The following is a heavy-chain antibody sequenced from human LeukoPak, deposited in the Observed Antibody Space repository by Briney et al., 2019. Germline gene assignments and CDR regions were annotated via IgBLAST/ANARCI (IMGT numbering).Heavy chain of an antibody. V-gene: IGHV4-59*12. CDR3: ARSGYSNYAWSPINNWFDP. Sequence: SETLSLTCTVSGGSISSYYWSWIRQPPGKGLEWIGYIYHSGSTYYNPSLKSRVTISVDRSENQFSLKLSSVTAADTAVYYCARSGYSNYAWSPINNWFDPWGQGTLVTVSS. D-gene: IGHD4-4*01. J-gene: IGHJ5*02. CDR1: GGSISSYY. CDR2: IYHSGST.